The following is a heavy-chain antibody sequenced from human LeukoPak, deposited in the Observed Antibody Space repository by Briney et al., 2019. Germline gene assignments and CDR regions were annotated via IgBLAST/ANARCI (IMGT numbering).Heavy chain of an antibody. CDR1: RFTLSSYW. J-gene: IGHJ4*02. Sequence: GGSLRLSCAASRFTLSSYWMNWVPQAPGKGLVCVANKKQDGSEKSYLDSAKSRFTISRDNPKNSLYLQMNSLRAEDTAVYYCAKEAPLVSHFWGQGTLVTVSS. V-gene: IGHV3-7*03. CDR3: AKEAPLVSHF. D-gene: IGHD2-21*01. CDR2: KKQDGSEK.